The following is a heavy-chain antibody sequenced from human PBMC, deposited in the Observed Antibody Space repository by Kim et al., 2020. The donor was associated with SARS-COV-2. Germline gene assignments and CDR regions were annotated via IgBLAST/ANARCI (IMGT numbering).Heavy chain of an antibody. V-gene: IGHV5-51*01. J-gene: IGHJ6*02. D-gene: IGHD3-10*01. Sequence: GESLKISCKGSGYSFTSYWIGWVRQMPGKGLEWMGIIYPGDSDTRYSPSFQGQVTISADKSISTAYLQWSSLKASDTAMYYCARIGEPYYYYYGMDVWGQGTTVTVSS. CDR1: GYSFTSYW. CDR2: IYPGDSDT. CDR3: ARIGEPYYYYYGMDV.